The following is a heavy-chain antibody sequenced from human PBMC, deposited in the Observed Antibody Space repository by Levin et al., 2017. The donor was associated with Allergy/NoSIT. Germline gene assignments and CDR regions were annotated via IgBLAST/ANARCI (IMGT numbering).Heavy chain of an antibody. CDR3: ARVYPETGLFDY. Sequence: PGGSLRLSCKASGYTFTSYHIHWVRQAPGQGLEWMGWMSPNSGDTGYAQTFQGRVTMTRSTSISTAYMDLSSLTSEDTAVYYCARVYPETGLFDYWGQGTLVTVSS. CDR2: MSPNSGDT. D-gene: IGHD7-27*01. CDR1: GYTFTSYH. J-gene: IGHJ4*02. V-gene: IGHV1-8*01.